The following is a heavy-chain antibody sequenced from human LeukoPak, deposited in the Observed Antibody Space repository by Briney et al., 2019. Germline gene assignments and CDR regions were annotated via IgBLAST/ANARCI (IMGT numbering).Heavy chain of an antibody. CDR2: INHSGST. CDR1: GGSFSGYY. V-gene: IGHV4-34*01. J-gene: IGHJ4*02. CDR3: ASCGYSCGCKHPNY. D-gene: IGHD5-18*01. Sequence: KPSETLSLTCAVYGGSFSGYYWSWIRQPPGKGLEWIGEINHSGSTNYNPSLKSRVTISVDTSKNQFSLKLSSVTAADTAVYYCASCGYSCGCKHPNYWGQGTLVTVSS.